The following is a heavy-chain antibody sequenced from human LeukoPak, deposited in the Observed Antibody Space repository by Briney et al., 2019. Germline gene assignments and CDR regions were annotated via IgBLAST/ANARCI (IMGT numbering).Heavy chain of an antibody. CDR3: AKYAPPTTVVTRFFDY. V-gene: IGHV3-23*01. Sequence: GGSLRLSCAASGFTFSSYAMTWVRQAPGKGLEWVSAIGRNGGDIQYADSVKGRFTISRDNSKNTLYLQMNSLRAEDTAVYYCAKYAPPTTVVTRFFDYWGQGTLVTVSS. CDR1: GFTFSSYA. J-gene: IGHJ4*02. D-gene: IGHD4-23*01. CDR2: IGRNGGDI.